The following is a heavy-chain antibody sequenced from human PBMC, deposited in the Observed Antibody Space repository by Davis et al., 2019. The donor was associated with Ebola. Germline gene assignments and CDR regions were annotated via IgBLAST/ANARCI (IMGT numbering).Heavy chain of an antibody. D-gene: IGHD6-19*01. CDR2: IKQDGSDK. V-gene: IGHV3-7*03. Sequence: GESPKTSCAASGFTFSSYWMSWVRQPPGKGLEWVANIKQDGSDKNYVDSVKGGFTISRDNAKNSLYLQMNSLRAEDTAVYYCARDSGWSGVVSWGQGTLVTVSS. J-gene: IGHJ5*01. CDR3: ARDSGWSGVVS. CDR1: GFTFSSYW.